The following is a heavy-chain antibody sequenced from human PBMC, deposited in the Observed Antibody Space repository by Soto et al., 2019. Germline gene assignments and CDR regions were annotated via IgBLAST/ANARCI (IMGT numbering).Heavy chain of an antibody. CDR3: ARGPGYYDSSGYGGY. CDR1: GGSISSGGYY. CDR2: IYYSGST. Sequence: SETLSLTCTVSGGSISSGGYYWSWIRQHPGKGLEWIGYIYYSGSTYYNPSLKSRVTISVDTSKNQFSLKLSSVTAADTAVYYCARGPGYYDSSGYGGYWGQGTLVTVSS. J-gene: IGHJ4*02. V-gene: IGHV4-31*03. D-gene: IGHD3-22*01.